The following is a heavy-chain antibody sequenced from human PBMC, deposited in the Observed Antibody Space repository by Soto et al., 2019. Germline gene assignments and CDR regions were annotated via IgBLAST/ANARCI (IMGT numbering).Heavy chain of an antibody. CDR2: IYYSGST. CDR3: ARDPKRYYDFWSGYWYYYGMDV. CDR1: GCSISRGDYY. Sequence: SQTLCVTSTVSGCSISRGDYYWSWIRQPPGKGLEWIGYIYYSGSTYYNPSLKSRVTISVDTSKSQFSLKLSSVTAAETDVYYFARDPKRYYDFWSGYWYYYGMDVGGQGTTVT. J-gene: IGHJ6*02. V-gene: IGHV4-30-4*01. D-gene: IGHD3-3*01.